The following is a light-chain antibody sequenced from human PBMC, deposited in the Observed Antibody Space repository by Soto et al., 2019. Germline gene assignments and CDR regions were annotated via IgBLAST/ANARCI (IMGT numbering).Light chain of an antibody. CDR3: QQYGSSPGT. CDR1: QSVSIN. CDR2: GAS. Sequence: EIFLTQSPGTLSLSRWEIATLSWRASQSVSINLAWYQQKPGQAPRLLIYGASSRATGIPDRFSGSGSGTDFTLTISRLEPEDFAVYYCQQYGSSPGTFGQGTKVDIK. J-gene: IGKJ1*01. V-gene: IGKV3-20*01.